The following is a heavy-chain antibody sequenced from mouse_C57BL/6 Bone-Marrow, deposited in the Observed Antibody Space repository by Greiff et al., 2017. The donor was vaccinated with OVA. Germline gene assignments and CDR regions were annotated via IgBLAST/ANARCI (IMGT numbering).Heavy chain of an antibody. CDR3: ARPGYYYGSRGALDY. J-gene: IGHJ2*01. CDR2: ISSGSSTI. CDR1: GFTFSDYG. Sequence: EVKLMESGGGLVKPGGSLKLSCAASGFTFSDYGMHWVRQAPEKGLEWVAYISSGSSTIYYADTVKGRFTISRDNAKNTLFLQMTSLRSEDTAMYYCARPGYYYGSRGALDYWGQGTTLTVSS. V-gene: IGHV5-17*01. D-gene: IGHD1-1*01.